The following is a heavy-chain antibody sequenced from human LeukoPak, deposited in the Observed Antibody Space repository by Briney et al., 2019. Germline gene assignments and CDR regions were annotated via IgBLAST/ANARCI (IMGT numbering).Heavy chain of an antibody. CDR2: FDPEDGET. Sequence: ASVKASCKVSGYTLTELSMHWVRQAPGKGLEWMGGFDPEDGETIYAQKFQGRVTMTEDTSTDTAYMELSSLRSEDTAVYYCYVWFGELLGGGGLDYWGQGTLVTVSS. CDR3: YVWFGELLGGGGLDY. D-gene: IGHD3-10*01. J-gene: IGHJ4*02. V-gene: IGHV1-24*01. CDR1: GYTLTELS.